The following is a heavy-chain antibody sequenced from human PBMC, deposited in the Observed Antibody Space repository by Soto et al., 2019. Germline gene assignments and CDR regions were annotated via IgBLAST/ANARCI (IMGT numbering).Heavy chain of an antibody. V-gene: IGHV5-51*01. D-gene: IGHD6-6*01. CDR3: AGFPYSSSSGPFDY. J-gene: IGHJ4*02. CDR1: GYRFTSYW. CDR2: IYPGDSDT. Sequence: GESLKISCKGAGYRFTSYWIGWVRQMPGKGLEWMGIIYPGDSDTRYSPSFQGQVTISADKSISTAYLQWSSLKASDTAMYYCAGFPYSSSSGPFDYWGQGTLVTVSS.